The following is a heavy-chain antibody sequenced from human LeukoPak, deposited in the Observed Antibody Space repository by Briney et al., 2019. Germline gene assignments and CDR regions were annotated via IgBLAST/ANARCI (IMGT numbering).Heavy chain of an antibody. CDR3: I. CDR2: ISASGQTI. Sequence: GGSLRLSCAASGFSFSTYEFHWVRHAPGKGLEWVSYISASGQTIYYADSVRGRFTISRDNAKNSLYHCARDRDVDYGNDGFDIWGQGTTVTVSS. V-gene: IGHV3-48*03. J-gene: IGHJ3*02. CDR1: GFSFSTYE. D-gene: IGHD4/OR15-4a*01.